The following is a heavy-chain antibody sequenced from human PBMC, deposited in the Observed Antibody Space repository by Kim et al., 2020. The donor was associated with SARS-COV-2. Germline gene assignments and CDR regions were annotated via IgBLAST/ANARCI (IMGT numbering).Heavy chain of an antibody. CDR3: ASSGLGGDHLSSFVN. CDR1: GASTSSYNDY. D-gene: IGHD3-16*01. V-gene: IGHV4-39*01. CDR2: IFYAASS. Sequence: SETLSLTCTVYGASTSSYNDYWVWHRQAPGKGWEWIGTIFYAASSYSNLSLQSPVSMSADTSRNSFSLKPNTVTAADMAVYFCASSGLGGDHLSSFVNWG. J-gene: IGHJ4*01.